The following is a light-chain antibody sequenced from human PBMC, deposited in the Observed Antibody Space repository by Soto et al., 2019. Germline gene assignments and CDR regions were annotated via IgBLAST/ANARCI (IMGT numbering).Light chain of an antibody. CDR2: KAS. V-gene: IGKV1-5*03. J-gene: IGKJ4*01. CDR3: QQDDSYPLT. Sequence: DIQMTQSPSTLSASVGDRVTITCRASQSVSSWLAWYQQRPGNAPNLLIYKASSLESGVPSRFSGSGSGTEFTLTVSSLQPDDFATYYCQQDDSYPLTFGGGTKVEIK. CDR1: QSVSSW.